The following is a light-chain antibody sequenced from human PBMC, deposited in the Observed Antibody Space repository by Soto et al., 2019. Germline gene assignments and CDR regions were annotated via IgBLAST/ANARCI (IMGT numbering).Light chain of an antibody. CDR3: SSFTSSTAVV. Sequence: QSALTQPASVSGSPGQSITISCTGTSSDVGTYNLVSWYQQHPGKAPKLLISEDNKRPSGVSNRFSGSKSGNTASLTISGLQAEDEADYYCSSFTSSTAVVFGGGTQLTVL. J-gene: IGLJ2*01. CDR1: SSDVGTYNL. V-gene: IGLV2-14*02. CDR2: EDN.